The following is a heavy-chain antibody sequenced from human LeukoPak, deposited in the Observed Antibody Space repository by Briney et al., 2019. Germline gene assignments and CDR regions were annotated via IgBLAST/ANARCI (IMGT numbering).Heavy chain of an antibody. Sequence: GGSLRLSCAASGFTLSSYAMSWVRQAPGKGLEWVSAISGSGGSTYYADSVKGRFTISRDNSKNTLYLQMNSLRAEDTAVYYCAKDQYFELLGDYWGQGTLVTVSS. CDR3: AKDQYFELLGDY. CDR2: ISGSGGST. J-gene: IGHJ4*02. V-gene: IGHV3-23*01. CDR1: GFTLSSYA. D-gene: IGHD6-19*01.